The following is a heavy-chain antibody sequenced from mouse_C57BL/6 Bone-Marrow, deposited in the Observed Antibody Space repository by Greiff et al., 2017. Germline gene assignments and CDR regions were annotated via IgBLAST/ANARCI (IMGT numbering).Heavy chain of an antibody. CDR1: GYAFSSYW. V-gene: IGHV1-80*01. CDR2: IFPGDGVT. J-gene: IGHJ3*01. Sequence: QVHVKPSGAELVKPGASVKISCKASGYAFSSYWMNWVKQRPGKGLEWIGQIFPGDGVTNYNGKFKGKATLTADKSSSTAYMQLSSLTSEDSAVYFCARGAYWGQGTLVTVSA. CDR3: ARGAY.